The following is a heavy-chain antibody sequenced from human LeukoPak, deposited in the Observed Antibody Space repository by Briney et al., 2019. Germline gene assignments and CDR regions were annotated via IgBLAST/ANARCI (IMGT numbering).Heavy chain of an antibody. J-gene: IGHJ5*02. V-gene: IGHV3-66*01. CDR1: GFTVSSNY. CDR3: ARSEAYCGGDCYSS. Sequence: GGSLRLSCAASGFTVSSNYMSWVRQAPGKGLERVSVIYSGGSTYYADSVKGRFTISRDNSKNTLYLQMNSLRAEDTAVYYCARSEAYCGGDCYSSWGQGTLVTVSS. D-gene: IGHD2-21*02. CDR2: IYSGGST.